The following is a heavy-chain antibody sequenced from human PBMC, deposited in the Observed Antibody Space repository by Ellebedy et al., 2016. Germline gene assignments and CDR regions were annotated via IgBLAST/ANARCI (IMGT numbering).Heavy chain of an antibody. V-gene: IGHV1-18*01. CDR1: GYTSTSYG. Sequence: ASVKVSCKASGYTSTSYGISWARQAPGQGLEWMGWISAYNGNTNYAQKLQGRVTMTTDTSTSTAYMELRSLRSDDTAMYYCARDRYNDFWSGYYPDYYYYGMDVWGQGTTVTVSS. CDR2: ISAYNGNT. CDR3: ARDRYNDFWSGYYPDYYYYGMDV. J-gene: IGHJ6*02. D-gene: IGHD3-3*01.